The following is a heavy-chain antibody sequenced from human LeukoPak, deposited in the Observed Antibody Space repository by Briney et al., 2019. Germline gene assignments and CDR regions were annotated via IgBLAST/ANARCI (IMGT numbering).Heavy chain of an antibody. Sequence: PGGSPRLSCAASGFTFSSYSMNWVRQAPGKGLEWVSSISSSSSYIYYADSVKGRFTISRDNSKNTLYLQMNSLRAEDTAVYYCARGGGSWYDPKATRQFDYWGQGTLVTVSS. CDR2: ISSSSSYI. CDR3: ARGGGSWYDPKATRQFDY. V-gene: IGHV3-21*01. J-gene: IGHJ4*02. D-gene: IGHD6-13*01. CDR1: GFTFSSYS.